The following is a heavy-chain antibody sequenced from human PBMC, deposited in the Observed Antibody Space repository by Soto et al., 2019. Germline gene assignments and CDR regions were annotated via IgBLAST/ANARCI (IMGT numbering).Heavy chain of an antibody. D-gene: IGHD5-12*01. V-gene: IGHV3-23*01. CDR3: ARDLDGYNRPLDY. CDR1: GFTFSSYA. Sequence: GGSLRLSCAASGFTFSSYAMSWVRQSPGKGLEWVSAISGSGGSTYYADSVKGRFTISRDNSKNTLYLQMNSLRAEDTAVYYCARDLDGYNRPLDYWGQGTLVTVSS. J-gene: IGHJ4*02. CDR2: ISGSGGST.